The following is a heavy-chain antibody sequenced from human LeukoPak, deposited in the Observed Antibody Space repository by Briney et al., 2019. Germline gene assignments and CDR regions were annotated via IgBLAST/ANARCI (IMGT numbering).Heavy chain of an antibody. CDR3: ARGGPYYYDSSVDY. CDR1: GYTFISYD. Sequence: ASVKVSCKASGYTFISYDINWVRQATGQGLEWMGWMNPNSGNTGYAQKFQGGVTMTRNTSISTAYMELSSLRSEDTAVYYCARGGPYYYDSSVDYWGQGTLVTVSS. V-gene: IGHV1-8*01. J-gene: IGHJ4*02. CDR2: MNPNSGNT. D-gene: IGHD3-22*01.